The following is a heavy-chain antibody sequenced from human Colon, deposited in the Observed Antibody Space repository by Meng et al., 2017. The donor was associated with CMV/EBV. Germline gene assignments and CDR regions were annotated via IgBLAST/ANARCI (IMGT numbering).Heavy chain of an antibody. CDR1: GESFSGFY. V-gene: IGHV4-34*01. D-gene: IGHD5-12*01. Sequence: QVQLQKWGAGLFKPSGTLSLTCAVYGESFSGFYWSWIRQPPGKGLEWIGEINHSGSTNYHPSLKSRVTISVDTSKNQFSLKLSSVTAADTAVYYCARAPDIGGRPPGPFQYWSQGALVTVSS. CDR3: ARAPDIGGRPPGPFQY. CDR2: INHSGST. J-gene: IGHJ4*02.